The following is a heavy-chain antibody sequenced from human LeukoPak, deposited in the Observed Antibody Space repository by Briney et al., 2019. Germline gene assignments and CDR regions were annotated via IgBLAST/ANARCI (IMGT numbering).Heavy chain of an antibody. Sequence: SETLSLTCTVSGGSISSYYWSWIRQPPGRGLEWIGYIHYTGGTNYNPSLKSRVTISMDVSKNQLSLKVSSVTAADTAVYYCARGGYSFDPWGQGILVTVFS. CDR2: IHYTGGT. CDR1: GGSISSYY. D-gene: IGHD6-25*01. V-gene: IGHV4-59*01. J-gene: IGHJ5*02. CDR3: ARGGYSFDP.